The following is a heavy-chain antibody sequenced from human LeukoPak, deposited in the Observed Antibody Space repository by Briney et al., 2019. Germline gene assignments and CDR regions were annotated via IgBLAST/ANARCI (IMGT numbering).Heavy chain of an antibody. D-gene: IGHD4-17*01. Sequence: GASVKVSCKASGYTFTGYYMHWVRQAPGQGLEWMGWINPNSGGTNYAQKFQGWVTMTRDTSISTAYMELSRLRSDDTAVYYCARAGSMTTARGSFDYWGQGTLVTVSS. J-gene: IGHJ4*02. CDR2: INPNSGGT. CDR1: GYTFTGYY. V-gene: IGHV1-2*04. CDR3: ARAGSMTTARGSFDY.